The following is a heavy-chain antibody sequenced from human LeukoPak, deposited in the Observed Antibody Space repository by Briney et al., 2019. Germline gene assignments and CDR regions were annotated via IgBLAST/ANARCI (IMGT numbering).Heavy chain of an antibody. CDR1: GFTVSSNS. D-gene: IGHD3-10*01. V-gene: IGHV3-53*01. CDR2: IYSDNT. CDR3: AKDPWSTMVRGVITH. J-gene: IGHJ4*02. Sequence: GGSLRLSCTVSGFTVSSNSMSWVRQAPGKGLEWVSFIYSDNTHYSDSVKGRFTISRDNSKNTLYLQMNSLRAEDTAVYYCAKDPWSTMVRGVITHWGQGTLVTVSS.